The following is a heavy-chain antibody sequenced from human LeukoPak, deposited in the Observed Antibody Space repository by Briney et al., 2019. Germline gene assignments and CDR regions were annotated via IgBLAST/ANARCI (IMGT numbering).Heavy chain of an antibody. Sequence: SETLSLTCTVSGGSISSYYWSWIRQPPGKGLEWIGYIYYSGSTNYNPSLKSRVTISVYTSKNQFSLKLSSVTAADTAVYYCARASSSWYLYFQHWGQGTLVTVSS. CDR2: IYYSGST. D-gene: IGHD6-13*01. CDR1: GGSISSYY. J-gene: IGHJ1*01. V-gene: IGHV4-59*01. CDR3: ARASSSWYLYFQH.